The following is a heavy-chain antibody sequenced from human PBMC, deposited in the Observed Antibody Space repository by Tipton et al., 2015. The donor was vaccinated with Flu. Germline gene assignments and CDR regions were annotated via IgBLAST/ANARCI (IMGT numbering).Heavy chain of an antibody. CDR1: GGSINSGSYY. CDR3: ARGYHGSGNYSPVGIDS. V-gene: IGHV4-39*07. Sequence: TLSLTCTVSGGSINSGSYYWAWIRQPPGKGLEWIGSIYYSGNTYYNPSLKSRVSISIDTSRKQFSLKLSSVTAADTAVYYCARGYHGSGNYSPVGIDSWGQGTRVTVSS. J-gene: IGHJ4*02. CDR2: IYYSGNT. D-gene: IGHD3-10*01.